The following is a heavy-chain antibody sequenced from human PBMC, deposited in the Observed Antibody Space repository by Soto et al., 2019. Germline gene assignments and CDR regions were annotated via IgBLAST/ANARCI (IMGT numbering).Heavy chain of an antibody. D-gene: IGHD6-19*01. V-gene: IGHV3-23*01. CDR2: ISGSGGST. CDR3: AKTPPGSRSGAVAGKYYFDY. CDR1: EFTFSSYA. J-gene: IGHJ4*02. Sequence: PGGSLRLSCAGSEFTFSSYAMSWVRQAPGKGLEWVSSISGSGGSTYYADAVKGRFTISRDNSKNTLYLQMNSLRAEDTAVYYCAKTPPGSRSGAVAGKYYFDYWGQGTLVTVSS.